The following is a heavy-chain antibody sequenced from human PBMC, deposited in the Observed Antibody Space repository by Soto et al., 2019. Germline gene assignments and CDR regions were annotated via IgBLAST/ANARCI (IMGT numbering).Heavy chain of an antibody. CDR2: IIPIFGTA. Sequence: SVKVSCKASGCTFSSYAISWVRQAPGQGLEWMGGIIPIFGTANYAQKFQGRVTITADESTSTAYMELSSLRSEDTAVYYCAREATMVRGVIGYYYYGMDVWGQGTTVTVSS. J-gene: IGHJ6*02. CDR3: AREATMVRGVIGYYYYGMDV. CDR1: GCTFSSYA. V-gene: IGHV1-69*13. D-gene: IGHD3-10*01.